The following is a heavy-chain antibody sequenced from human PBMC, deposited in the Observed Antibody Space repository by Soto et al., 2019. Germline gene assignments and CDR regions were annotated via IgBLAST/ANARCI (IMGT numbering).Heavy chain of an antibody. CDR1: VGSINNYY. Sequence: SETLSLTCTVSVGSINNYYWNWIRQPPGKGLEWIGFIYYSGSANYNPSLKSRVTISLHTSKNQFSLRLSSVTAADTAVYYCARDGIYNWNYFDYWGQGTLVTVSS. CDR2: IYYSGSA. CDR3: ARDGIYNWNYFDY. V-gene: IGHV4-59*01. J-gene: IGHJ4*02. D-gene: IGHD1-20*01.